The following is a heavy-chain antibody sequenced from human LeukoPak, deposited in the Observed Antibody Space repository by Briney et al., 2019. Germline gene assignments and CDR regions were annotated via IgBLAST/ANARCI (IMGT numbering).Heavy chain of an antibody. D-gene: IGHD6-13*01. CDR1: GGSISSYY. Sequence: SETLSLTCSVSGGSISSYYWSWIRQRPGKGLEWVGYSSSSGSTTYNPSLTSPVTISLDTSKNQFSLKLSSLPAADTAVYFCARDLWGAAAGFFDYWGQGTLVTVSS. CDR2: SSSSGST. J-gene: IGHJ4*02. V-gene: IGHV4-59*01. CDR3: ARDLWGAAAGFFDY.